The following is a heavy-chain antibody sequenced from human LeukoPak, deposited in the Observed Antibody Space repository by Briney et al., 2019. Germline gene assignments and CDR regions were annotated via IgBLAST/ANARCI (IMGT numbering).Heavy chain of an antibody. D-gene: IGHD2-21*01. CDR3: AKDTDTLAYCGGDCYSEAHY. J-gene: IGHJ4*02. CDR1: GFTFSSYW. V-gene: IGHV3-23*01. Sequence: QAGGSLRLSCAASGFTFSSYWMHWVRQAPGKGLEWVSAISGSGGSTYYADSVKGRFTISRDNSKNTLYLQMNSLRAEDTAVYYCAKDTDTLAYCGGDCYSEAHYWGQGTLVTVSS. CDR2: ISGSGGST.